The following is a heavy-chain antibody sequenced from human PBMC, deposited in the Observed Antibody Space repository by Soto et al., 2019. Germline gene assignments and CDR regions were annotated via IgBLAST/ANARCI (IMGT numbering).Heavy chain of an antibody. CDR3: AHRQIHSGNWDCGVLDY. J-gene: IGHJ4*02. CDR2: IYWDDDK. D-gene: IGHD1-7*01. V-gene: IGHV2-5*02. CDR1: GFSISTSGVG. Sequence: QITLKESGPTLVAPTQTLTLTCTLSGFSISTSGVGVGWIRQPPGKALEWLAVIYWDDDKRYSPSLRNRLTVSKDTDKNQVALAVTNMDPVDTATYYCAHRQIHSGNWDCGVLDYWGPGTLVTV.